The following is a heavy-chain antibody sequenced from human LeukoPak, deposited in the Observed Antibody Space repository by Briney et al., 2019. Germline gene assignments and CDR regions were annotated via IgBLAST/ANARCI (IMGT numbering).Heavy chain of an antibody. Sequence: ASVKVSCKASGYAFTSYGITWVRQAPGQGLEWMGWISAYNGNTKHAQKFQGRVTMTRDTSISTAYMELSRLRSDDTAVYYCASVGPGYCSGGSCYAFDIWGQGTMVTVSS. J-gene: IGHJ3*02. V-gene: IGHV1-18*01. CDR1: GYAFTSYG. D-gene: IGHD2-15*01. CDR3: ASVGPGYCSGGSCYAFDI. CDR2: ISAYNGNT.